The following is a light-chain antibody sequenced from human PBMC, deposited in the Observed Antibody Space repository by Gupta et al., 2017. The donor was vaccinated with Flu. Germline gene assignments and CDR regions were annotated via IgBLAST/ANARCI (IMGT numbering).Light chain of an antibody. CDR3: QQTDSTSWT. V-gene: IGKV1-39*01. CDR1: QRISIY. J-gene: IGKJ1*01. CDR2: NAS. Sequence: PSYLSASVGDRVTIACRASQRISIYLNWYQQKPGKAPNLLIYNASSLQSGVPSKFSGGGSGTDFALTISRLQPEDFATYYCQQTDSTSWTFGQGTKVEIK.